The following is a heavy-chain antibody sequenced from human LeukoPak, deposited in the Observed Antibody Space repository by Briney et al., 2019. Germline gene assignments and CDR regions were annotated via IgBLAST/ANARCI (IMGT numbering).Heavy chain of an antibody. CDR1: GGSIRSSTNDY. J-gene: IGHJ4*02. CDR2: IYYTWSP. V-gene: IGHV4-39*01. Sequence: EASETLSLTCTVSGGSIRSSTNDYWGWIRQPPGKGLEWIGSIYYTWSPVYNPSLKSRVTISVDTSKNQFSLKLSSVTAADTAVYYCARQNYYGSGTSATHWGQGTLVTVSS. D-gene: IGHD3-10*01. CDR3: ARQNYYGSGTSATH.